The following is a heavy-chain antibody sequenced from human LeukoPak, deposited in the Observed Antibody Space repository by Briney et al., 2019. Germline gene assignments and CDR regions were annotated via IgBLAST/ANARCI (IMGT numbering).Heavy chain of an antibody. CDR2: IYYSGST. V-gene: IGHV4-39*01. CDR3: ARHTITINWFDT. CDR1: GGSISSSSYY. J-gene: IGHJ5*02. D-gene: IGHD3-10*01. Sequence: SETLSLTCTVSGGSISSSSYYWGGIRQPPGKTLEWIGSIYYSGSTYYNPSLKSRVTISVDTCKSQFSLKLSSVTAADTAVYYCARHTITINWFDTWGQGTLVTVSS.